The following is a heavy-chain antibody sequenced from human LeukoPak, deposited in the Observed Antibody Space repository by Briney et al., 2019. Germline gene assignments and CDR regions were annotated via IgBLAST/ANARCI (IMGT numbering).Heavy chain of an antibody. D-gene: IGHD2-2*02. Sequence: SETLSLTCTVSGGSISTYYWSWIRQPAGKGLEWIGHIYTNGRTNNNPSLKSRVTMSVDTSKNQFSLQLSSVTAADTAVYYCAREFYTALRSWGQGTLVTVSS. CDR3: AREFYTALRS. CDR2: IYTNGRT. CDR1: GGSISTYY. V-gene: IGHV4-4*07. J-gene: IGHJ5*02.